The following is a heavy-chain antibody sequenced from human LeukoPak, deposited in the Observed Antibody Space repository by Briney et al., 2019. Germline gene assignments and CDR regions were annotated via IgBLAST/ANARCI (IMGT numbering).Heavy chain of an antibody. CDR3: SKAIRYGFIDASDM. Sequence: GGSLRLPCTASGFSFRNFAMSWVRQAPGKGLEWLEWVANINDGGDSTYYAGSVKGRFTITRDNSKNTLFLQMSSLRAEDTALYYCSKAIRYGFIDASDMWGQGTMVIVSS. CDR1: GFSFRNFA. CDR2: INDGGDST. D-gene: IGHD3-10*01. V-gene: IGHV3-23*01. J-gene: IGHJ3*02.